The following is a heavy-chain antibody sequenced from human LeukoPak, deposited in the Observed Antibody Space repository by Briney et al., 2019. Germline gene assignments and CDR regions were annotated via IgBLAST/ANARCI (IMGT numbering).Heavy chain of an antibody. CDR3: ARVAVVPAAKYYFDY. CDR2: IYTSGST. D-gene: IGHD2-2*01. Sequence: SETLSLTCTVSGGSISSYYWSWIRQPAGKGLEWIGRIYTSGSTNYNPSLKSRVTMSVDTSKNQFSLKLSSVTAADTAVYHCARVAVVPAAKYYFDYWGQGTLVTVSS. V-gene: IGHV4-4*07. CDR1: GGSISSYY. J-gene: IGHJ4*02.